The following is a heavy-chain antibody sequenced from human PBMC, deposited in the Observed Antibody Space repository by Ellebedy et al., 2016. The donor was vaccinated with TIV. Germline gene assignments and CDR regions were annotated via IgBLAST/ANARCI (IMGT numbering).Heavy chain of an antibody. CDR2: IIPMFGTT. Sequence: AASVKVSCKASGGTFSTYAISWVRQAPGQGLEWMGGIIPMFGTTQYAQKFQGSVTIIADESTSTAFMELSSLRSEDTAVYYCARDTYYDFRSGYYIHYYYYEMDVWGQGTTVTVSS. J-gene: IGHJ6*02. CDR3: ARDTYYDFRSGYYIHYYYYEMDV. V-gene: IGHV1-69*13. D-gene: IGHD3-3*01. CDR1: GGTFSTYA.